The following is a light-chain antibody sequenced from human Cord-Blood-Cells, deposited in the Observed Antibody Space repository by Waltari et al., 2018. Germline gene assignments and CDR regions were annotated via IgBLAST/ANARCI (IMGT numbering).Light chain of an antibody. CDR1: RRDVGGYHY. Sequence: QSALTQPASVSGSPGQSVTTACPGTRRDVGGYHYVSWYQQHPGKAPKLLISEVSHRPSGVSNRFSGSKSGNTASLTISGLQAEDEADYYGSSYTSSSTRVFGTGTKVTVL. CDR2: EVS. V-gene: IGLV2-14*01. J-gene: IGLJ1*01. CDR3: SSYTSSSTRV.